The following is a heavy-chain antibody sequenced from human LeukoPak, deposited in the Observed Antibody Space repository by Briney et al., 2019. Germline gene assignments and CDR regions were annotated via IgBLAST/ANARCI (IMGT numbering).Heavy chain of an antibody. CDR2: IKSKTDGGTT. J-gene: IGHJ6*02. CDR3: TTGVGATYYGMDV. D-gene: IGHD1-26*01. V-gene: IGHV3-15*01. Sequence: SWIRQPPGKGLEWIGRIKSKTDGGTTDYAAPVKGRFTISRDDSKNTLYLQMNSLKTEDTAVYYCTTGVGATYYGMDVWGQGTTVTVSS.